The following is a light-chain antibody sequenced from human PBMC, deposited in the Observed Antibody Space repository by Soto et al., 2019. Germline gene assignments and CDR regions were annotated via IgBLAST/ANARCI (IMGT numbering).Light chain of an antibody. CDR2: DAS. CDR1: QNIRNW. Sequence: QMTQSPSALSASVGDSVTITCRASQNIRNWLAWYQQKPGKAPNPLIDDASSLKSGVPARFSGSGSGTEFTLTISSLQPDDFAVYYCQQYTDWRITFGQGTRLAI. CDR3: QQYTDWRIT. V-gene: IGKV1-5*01. J-gene: IGKJ5*01.